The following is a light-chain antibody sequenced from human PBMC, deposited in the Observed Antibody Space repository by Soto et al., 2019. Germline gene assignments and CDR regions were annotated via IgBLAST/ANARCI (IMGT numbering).Light chain of an antibody. V-gene: IGKV1-5*01. J-gene: IGKJ1*01. CDR3: QRYNNYPWT. CDR1: QSVSDW. Sequence: DIQMTQSPSTLSASIGDRVTITCRASQSVSDWLAWYQQKPRKAPKLLIYDASILQSGVPSRFSGSGSGTEFTLTISSLQPDDFATYYCQRYNNYPWTFGPGTKVEI. CDR2: DAS.